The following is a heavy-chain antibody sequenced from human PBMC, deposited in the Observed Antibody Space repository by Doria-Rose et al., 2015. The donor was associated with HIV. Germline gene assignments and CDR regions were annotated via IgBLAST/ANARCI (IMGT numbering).Heavy chain of an antibody. CDR1: GFAFTNHA. D-gene: IGHD1-26*01. CDR2: IAFDGSNE. J-gene: IGHJ4*02. Sequence: QVQLVQSGGGVVQPGRSLRLSCAASGFAFTNHALHWVRQAPGKGLEWVAVIAFDGSNEFYADSMKGRFTISRDNAQNMLYLQMNSLRSEDTALYYCAGGTNVWESTSDYWGQGTLVIVSS. CDR3: AGGTNVWESTSDY. V-gene: IGHV3-30*04.